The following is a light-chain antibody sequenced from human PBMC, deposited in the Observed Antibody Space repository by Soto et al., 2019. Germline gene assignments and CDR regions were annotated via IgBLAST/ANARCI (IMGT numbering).Light chain of an antibody. Sequence: VVTHSGSSRPVTLGEPSAISWMPSKILLHSDGYNYLDWYLQKPGQSPQLLIYLGSNRSSGVPDRFSGSGSGTDFTLKISRVEAEDVGVYYCMQALQTPWTFGQGTKVDIK. J-gene: IGKJ1*01. CDR1: KILLHSDGYNY. V-gene: IGKV2-28*01. CDR3: MQALQTPWT. CDR2: LGS.